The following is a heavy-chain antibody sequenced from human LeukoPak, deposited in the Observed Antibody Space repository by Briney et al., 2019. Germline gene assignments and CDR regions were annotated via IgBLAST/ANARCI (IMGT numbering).Heavy chain of an antibody. Sequence: ASVKVSCKASGGTFSSYTISWVRQAPGQGLEWMGRIIPILGIANYAQKFQGRATITADKSTSTAYMELSSLRSEDTAVYYCARADIVVVPAAIISAEPAAFDIWGQGTMVTVSS. CDR2: IIPILGIA. CDR3: ARADIVVVPAAIISAEPAAFDI. J-gene: IGHJ3*02. CDR1: GGTFSSYT. V-gene: IGHV1-69*02. D-gene: IGHD2-2*01.